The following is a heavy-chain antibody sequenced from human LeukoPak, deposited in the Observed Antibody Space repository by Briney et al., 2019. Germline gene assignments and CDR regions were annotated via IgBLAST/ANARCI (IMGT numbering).Heavy chain of an antibody. Sequence: ASVKVSCKASGYTFTSYDINWVRQATGQGLEWMGWMNPNSGNTGYAQKFQGRVTMTRDTSISTAYMELSRLRSDDTAVYYCARDTIVVVPAAKPYYYYGMDVWGQGTTVTVSS. CDR3: ARDTIVVVPAAKPYYYYGMDV. J-gene: IGHJ6*02. CDR1: GYTFTSYD. D-gene: IGHD2-2*02. CDR2: MNPNSGNT. V-gene: IGHV1-8*01.